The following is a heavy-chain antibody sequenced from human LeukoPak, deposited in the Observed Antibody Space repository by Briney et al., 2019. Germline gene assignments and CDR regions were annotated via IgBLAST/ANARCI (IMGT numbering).Heavy chain of an antibody. V-gene: IGHV3-53*01. CDR3: TRSGYRHPYHFDS. J-gene: IGHJ4*02. D-gene: IGHD3-22*01. Sequence: GGSLRLSCAASEFSVGSNYMTWVRQAPGKGLEWVSVLYTGGGTDHADSVKGRFTISRDNSKNTLSLQMNSLRAEDTAIYYCTRSGYRHPYHFDSWGQGTLVTVSS. CDR1: EFSVGSNY. CDR2: LYTGGGT.